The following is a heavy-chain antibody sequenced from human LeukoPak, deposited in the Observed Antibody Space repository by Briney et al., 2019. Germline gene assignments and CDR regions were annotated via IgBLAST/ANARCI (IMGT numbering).Heavy chain of an antibody. J-gene: IGHJ4*02. CDR3: ARGPSAILTGHPFDY. V-gene: IGHV1-2*02. D-gene: IGHD3-9*01. CDR1: GYTFTGYY. CDR2: INPNSGGT. Sequence: ASVKVSCKASGYTFTGYYMHWVRQAPGQGLEWMGWINPNSGGTNYAQKFQGRVTMARDTSISTAYMELSRLRSDDTAVYYCARGPSAILTGHPFDYWGRGALVTVSS.